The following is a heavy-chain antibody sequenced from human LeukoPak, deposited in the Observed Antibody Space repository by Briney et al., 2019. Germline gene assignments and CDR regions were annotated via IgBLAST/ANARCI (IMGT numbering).Heavy chain of an antibody. D-gene: IGHD1-14*01. J-gene: IGHJ3*01. CDR1: ALTVSSND. Sequence: PGGSLRLSWAASALTVSSNDMGWVRQAPGKGLEWVSFIYSGDGTFYADSVKGRFTISRDNSKNTLYLQMNSLRAEDTAMYYCTKSGPPDPYWGQGTMVTVSS. V-gene: IGHV3-53*01. CDR2: IYSGDGT. CDR3: TKSGPPDPY.